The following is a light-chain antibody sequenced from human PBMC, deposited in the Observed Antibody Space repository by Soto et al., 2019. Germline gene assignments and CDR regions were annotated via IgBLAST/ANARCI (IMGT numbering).Light chain of an antibody. CDR1: QSISSW. J-gene: IGKJ2*01. Sequence: DIQMTQSPSTLSASVGDRVTITCRASQSISSWLAWYQQKPGKAPKLLIYDASSLQSGVPSRFSGSGSGTEFTLTISSLQPDDFATYYCQQDNSYYTLGQGTKLEIK. CDR3: QQDNSYYT. V-gene: IGKV1-5*01. CDR2: DAS.